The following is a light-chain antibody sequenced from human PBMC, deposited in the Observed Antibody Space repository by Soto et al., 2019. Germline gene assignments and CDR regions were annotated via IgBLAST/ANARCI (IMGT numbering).Light chain of an antibody. Sequence: ALTQPASVSGSPGQSITISCTGTSSDVGGYNFVSWYQQYPGKAPKLIIYEVDSRPSGVSNRFSGSKSGNTASLTISGLRAEDEADYYCSSWTSRTTQVLGGGTKLTVL. CDR1: SSDVGGYNF. J-gene: IGLJ3*02. CDR3: SSWTSRTTQV. V-gene: IGLV2-14*01. CDR2: EVD.